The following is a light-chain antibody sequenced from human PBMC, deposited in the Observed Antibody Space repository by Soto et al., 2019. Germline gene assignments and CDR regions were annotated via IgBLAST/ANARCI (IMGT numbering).Light chain of an antibody. J-gene: IGLJ2*01. CDR2: DVS. CDR3: SSYTSSSTPVV. V-gene: IGLV2-14*01. CDR1: SRAVGGYNY. Sequence: QSALTQPASVSGSPGQSIPISCPGPSRAVGGYNYVSWYQQHPGKAPKLMIYDVSNRPSGVSNRFSGSKSGNTASLTISGLQAEDEADYYCSSYTSSSTPVVFGGGTKLTVL.